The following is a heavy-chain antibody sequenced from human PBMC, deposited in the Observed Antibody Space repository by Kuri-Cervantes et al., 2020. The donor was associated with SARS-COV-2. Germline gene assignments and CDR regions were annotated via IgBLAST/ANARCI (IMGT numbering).Heavy chain of an antibody. CDR3: TREAHGGHHDY. CDR2: VNPNNGDT. CDR1: GGTFSSYA. J-gene: IGHJ4*02. D-gene: IGHD4-23*01. V-gene: IGHV1-46*01. Sequence: ASVKVSCKASGGTFSSYAISWVRQAPGQGLEWMGIVNPNNGDTNYVQKFQARITMTRDTSTSTAYMELSSLRSEDTAVYFCTREAHGGHHDYWGQGTLVTVSS.